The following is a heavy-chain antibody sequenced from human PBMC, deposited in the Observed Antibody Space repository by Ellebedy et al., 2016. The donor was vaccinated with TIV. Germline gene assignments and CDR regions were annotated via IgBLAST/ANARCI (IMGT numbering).Heavy chain of an antibody. Sequence: SETLSLXXTVSGGSIRSGHYSWGWIRQPPGKGLEWIGSMYYDGSTYYNASLKGRVTISVDSSKNQFSLQLNSVTPEDTAVYYCARAPRGVYCSGGSCYLSLDYWGQGTLVTVSS. J-gene: IGHJ4*02. CDR2: MYYDGST. D-gene: IGHD2-15*01. CDR1: GGSIRSGHYS. V-gene: IGHV4-39*01. CDR3: ARAPRGVYCSGGSCYLSLDY.